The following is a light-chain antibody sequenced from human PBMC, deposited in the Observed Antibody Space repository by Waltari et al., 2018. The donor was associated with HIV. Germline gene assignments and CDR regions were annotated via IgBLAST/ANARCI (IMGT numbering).Light chain of an antibody. CDR1: QSISSW. V-gene: IGKV1-5*03. J-gene: IGKJ4*01. Sequence: DIQMTQSPSTLSASVGDRVTITCRASQSISSWLAWYRQKPGKAPKLLIYKASSLESGVPSRFSGSGSGTEFTLTISSLQPDDFATYYCQQYNSYRTFGGGTKVEIK. CDR2: KAS. CDR3: QQYNSYRT.